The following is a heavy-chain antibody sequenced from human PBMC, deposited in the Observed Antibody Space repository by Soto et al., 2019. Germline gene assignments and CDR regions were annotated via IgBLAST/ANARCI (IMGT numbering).Heavy chain of an antibody. D-gene: IGHD3-16*01. CDR3: AKDLRDWGFFDY. V-gene: IGHV3-23*01. J-gene: IGHJ4*02. Sequence: GGSLRLSCAASVFSFHTYAMGWVRQAPGKGLEWVSSLSGSGGSTNYADSVKGRFTISRDNSKDILYLQMNNLRAEDTAMYYCAKDLRDWGFFDYWGLGTLVTVSS. CDR2: LSGSGGST. CDR1: VFSFHTYA.